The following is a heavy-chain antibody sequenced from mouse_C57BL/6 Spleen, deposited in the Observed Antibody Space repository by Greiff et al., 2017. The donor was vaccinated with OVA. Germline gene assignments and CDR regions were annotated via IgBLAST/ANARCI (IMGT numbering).Heavy chain of an antibody. V-gene: IGHV1-54*01. CDR2: INPGSGGT. Sequence: VQLQQSGAELVRPGTSVKVSCKASGYAFTNYLIEWVKQRPGQGLEWIGVINPGSGGTNYNEKFKGKATLTADKSSSTAFMHLSSLTSEDSAVYFCARRGLREGPMDYWGQGTSVTVSS. CDR3: ARRGLREGPMDY. J-gene: IGHJ4*01. CDR1: GYAFTNYL. D-gene: IGHD2-2*01.